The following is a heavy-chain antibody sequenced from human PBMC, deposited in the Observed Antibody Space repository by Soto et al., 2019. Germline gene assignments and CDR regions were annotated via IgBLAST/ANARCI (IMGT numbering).Heavy chain of an antibody. D-gene: IGHD1-1*01. CDR3: AKNSYCDAWNFGLDV. Sequence: EVQLLESGGGLVQPGGSLRLSCAASGFALTTYGMTWVRRAPGKGLEWVSTVSASGSGSYYVEPVTGRFTVSRDNSKNTMYLQMNSLRDEDTAVYYCAKNSYCDAWNFGLDVWGQGTTVTVSS. CDR1: GFALTTYG. CDR2: VSASGSGS. V-gene: IGHV3-23*01. J-gene: IGHJ6*02.